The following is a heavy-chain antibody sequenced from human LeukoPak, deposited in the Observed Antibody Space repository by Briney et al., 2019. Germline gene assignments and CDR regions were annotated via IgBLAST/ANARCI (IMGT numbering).Heavy chain of an antibody. Sequence: GGSMRLSCAASGFTVSSNYMSLVRQAPGKGLESVSVIYSGGSTYYADSVKGRFTISRDNSKNTLYLQMNIFFFQAEDGIRDFDWRDAFDIWGQGTMVTVSS. CDR2: IYSGGST. V-gene: IGHV3-66*01. J-gene: IGHJ3*02. CDR3: FDWRDAFDI. CDR1: GFTVSSNY. D-gene: IGHD3-9*01.